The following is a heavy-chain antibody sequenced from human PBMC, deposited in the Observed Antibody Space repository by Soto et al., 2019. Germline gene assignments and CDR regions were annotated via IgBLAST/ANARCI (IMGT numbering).Heavy chain of an antibody. V-gene: IGHV3-66*01. CDR1: GFTVSSNY. J-gene: IGHJ4*02. Sequence: PGGSLRLSCAASGFTVSSNYMSWVRQAPGKGLEWVSIIYSGGSIYYADSVRGRFTISRDNSKNTLYLQMNSLRAEDTAVYYCASTLYFSGSYYNSYTPLFCGQGTLVTVYS. CDR3: ASTLYFSGSYYNSYTPLF. D-gene: IGHD3-10*01. CDR2: IYSGGSI.